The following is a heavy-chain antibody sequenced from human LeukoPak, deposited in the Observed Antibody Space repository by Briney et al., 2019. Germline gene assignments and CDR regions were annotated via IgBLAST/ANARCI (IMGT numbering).Heavy chain of an antibody. J-gene: IGHJ4*02. CDR1: GGPISSYY. V-gene: IGHV4-59*12. Sequence: SETLSLTCTVSGGPISSYYWSWIRQPPGKGLEWIGYIYYSGSTNYNPSLKSRVTISVDTSKNQFSLKLSSVTAADTAVYYCARDYYGDIDYWGQGTLVTVSS. D-gene: IGHD4-17*01. CDR3: ARDYYGDIDY. CDR2: IYYSGST.